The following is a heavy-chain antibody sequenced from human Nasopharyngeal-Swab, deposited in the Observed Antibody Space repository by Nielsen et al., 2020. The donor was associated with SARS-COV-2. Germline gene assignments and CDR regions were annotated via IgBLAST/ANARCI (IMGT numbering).Heavy chain of an antibody. CDR3: AKNKEPAANGLFDT. V-gene: IGHV5-51*01. CDR1: GYSFTSYW. CDR2: VYPGDSDT. J-gene: IGHJ5*02. Sequence: GESLKISCKGSGYSFTSYWIVWVRQMPGKGLEWMGDVYPGDSDTRYNPSFEDQVTFSADKSISTAYLQWSSLKASDTAMYYCAKNKEPAANGLFDTWGQGTLVTVSS. D-gene: IGHD2-2*01.